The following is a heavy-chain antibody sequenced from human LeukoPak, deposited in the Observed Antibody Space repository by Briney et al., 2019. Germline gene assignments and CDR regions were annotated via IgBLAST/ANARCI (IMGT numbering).Heavy chain of an antibody. CDR1: GYTFTSYG. V-gene: IGHV1-18*01. CDR2: ISAYNGNT. J-gene: IGHJ4*02. CDR3: ARGLMITFGGVIVTYYFDY. D-gene: IGHD3-16*02. Sequence: ASVKVSCKASGYTFTSYGISWVRQAPGQGLEWMGWISAYNGNTNYAQKLQGRVTMTTDTSTSTAYTELRSLRSDDTAVYYCARGLMITFGGVIVTYYFDYWGQGTLVTVSS.